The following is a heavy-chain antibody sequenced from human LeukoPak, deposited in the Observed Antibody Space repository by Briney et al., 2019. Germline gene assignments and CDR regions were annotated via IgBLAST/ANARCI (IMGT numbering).Heavy chain of an antibody. CDR1: GFTFSSYG. D-gene: IGHD2-15*01. V-gene: IGHV3-30*02. Sequence: GGSLRLSCAASGFTFSSYGMHWVRQAPGKGLEWVAFIRYDGSNKYYADSVKGRFTISRDNSKNTLYLQMNSLRAEHTAVYYCASIVVVAADAKNDYWGQGTLVTVSS. J-gene: IGHJ4*02. CDR2: IRYDGSNK. CDR3: ASIVVVAADAKNDY.